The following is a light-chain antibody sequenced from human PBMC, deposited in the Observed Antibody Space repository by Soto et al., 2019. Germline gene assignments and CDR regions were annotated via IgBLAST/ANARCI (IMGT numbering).Light chain of an antibody. CDR2: DVS. CDR3: SSYTSSSTLEV. CDR1: SSDVGGYNY. V-gene: IGLV2-14*01. Sequence: QSAPTQPASVSGSPGQSITISCTGTSSDVGGYNYVSWYQQHPGKAPKLMIYDVSNRPSGVSNRFSGSKSGNTASLTISGLQAEDEADYYCSSYTSSSTLEVFGGGTQLTVL. J-gene: IGLJ2*01.